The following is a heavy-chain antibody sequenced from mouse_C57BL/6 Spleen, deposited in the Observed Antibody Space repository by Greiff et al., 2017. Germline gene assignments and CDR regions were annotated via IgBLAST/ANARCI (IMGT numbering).Heavy chain of an antibody. CDR2: ISDGGSYT. CDR3: ARDRTDKEVWFAY. J-gene: IGHJ3*01. Sequence: EVQGVESGGGLVKPGGSLKLSCAASGFTFSSYAMSWVRQTPEKRLEWVATISDGGSYTYYPDNVKGRFTISRDNAKNNLYLQMSQLKSEDTAMYYGARDRTDKEVWFAYWGQGTLVTVSA. CDR1: GFTFSSYA. D-gene: IGHD3-3*01. V-gene: IGHV5-4*01.